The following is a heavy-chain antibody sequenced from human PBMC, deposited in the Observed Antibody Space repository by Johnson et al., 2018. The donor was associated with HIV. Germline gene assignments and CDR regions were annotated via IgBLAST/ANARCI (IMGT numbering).Heavy chain of an antibody. V-gene: IGHV3-64*01. CDR1: GFTFSSYA. Sequence: VQLVESGGGLVQPGGSLRLSCGASGFTFSSYAMHWVRQAPGKGLEYVSAISSNGGSTYYANSVKGRFTISRDNSKNTLYLQMGSLRAEDTAVYYCAKDSDFKWELSPTGAFDIWGQGTMVTVSS. D-gene: IGHD1-26*01. CDR3: AKDSDFKWELSPTGAFDI. CDR2: ISSNGGST. J-gene: IGHJ3*02.